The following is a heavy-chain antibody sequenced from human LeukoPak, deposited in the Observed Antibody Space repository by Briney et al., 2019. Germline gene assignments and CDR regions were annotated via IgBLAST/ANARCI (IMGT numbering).Heavy chain of an antibody. CDR3: AKEADGYNY. CDR1: GYTFTAFY. V-gene: IGHV1-2*02. CDR2: INPNSGGT. Sequence: GASVKVSCKASGYTFTAFYIHWVRQAPGQGLEWMGWINPNSGGTNYAQKFQGRVTMTRDTSISTAYLDLSRLRSDDTAVYYCAKEADGYNYWGQGTPVTVSS. J-gene: IGHJ1*01. D-gene: IGHD5-24*01.